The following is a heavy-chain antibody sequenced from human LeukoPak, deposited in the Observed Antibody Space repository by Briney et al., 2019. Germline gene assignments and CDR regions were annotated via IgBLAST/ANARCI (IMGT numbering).Heavy chain of an antibody. CDR1: GGSISSGGYY. CDR2: IYYSGST. V-gene: IGHV4-31*03. Sequence: PSETLSLTCTVSGGSISSGGYYWSWIRQHPGKGLEWIGYIYYSGSTYYNPSLKSRVTISVDTSKNQFSLKLSSVTAADTAVYYCARDIPPYYYDSSKDWYFELWGRGTLVTVSS. D-gene: IGHD3-22*01. J-gene: IGHJ2*01. CDR3: ARDIPPYYYDSSKDWYFEL.